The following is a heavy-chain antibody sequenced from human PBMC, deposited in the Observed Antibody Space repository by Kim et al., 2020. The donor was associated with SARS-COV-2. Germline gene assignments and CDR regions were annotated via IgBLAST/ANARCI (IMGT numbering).Heavy chain of an antibody. CDR3: ARAAPIVNDFWSGYSTYRGWFDP. D-gene: IGHD3-3*01. V-gene: IGHV1-46*01. CDR1: GYTFTSYY. Sequence: ASVKVSCKASGYTFTSYYMHWVRQAPGQGLEWMGIINPSGGSTSYAQKFQGRVTMTRDTSTSTVYMELSSLRSEDTAVYYCARAAPIVNDFWSGYSTYRGWFDPWGQGTLVTVSS. J-gene: IGHJ5*02. CDR2: INPSGGST.